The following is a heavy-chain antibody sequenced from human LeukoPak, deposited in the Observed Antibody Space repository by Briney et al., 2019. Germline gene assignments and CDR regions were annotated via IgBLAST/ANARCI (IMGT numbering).Heavy chain of an antibody. V-gene: IGHV3-11*04. J-gene: IGHJ4*02. D-gene: IGHD3-10*01. CDR1: GFTFSDYY. Sequence: RGSLRRSCAASGFTFSDYYMSWIRQAPGKGLEWASSINSSGSTICYADSVKGRFTIYRDNANNSLYLQMNSLRAEDTAVYYCASGITMVREIDYWGQGTLVTVSS. CDR3: ASGITMVREIDY. CDR2: INSSGSTI.